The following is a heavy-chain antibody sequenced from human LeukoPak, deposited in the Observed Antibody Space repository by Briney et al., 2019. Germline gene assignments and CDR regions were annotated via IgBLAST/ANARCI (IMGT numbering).Heavy chain of an antibody. V-gene: IGHV3-11*06. Sequence: GGSLRLSCAASGFTFSDYYMSWIRQAPGKGVEWVSYISSSSSYTNYADSVKGRFTISRDNAKNSLYLQMNSLRAEDTAVYYCARGTRGAAAYYDILTGYHRRNWFDPWGQGTLVTASS. CDR3: ARGTRGAAAYYDILTGYHRRNWFDP. CDR1: GFTFSDYY. J-gene: IGHJ5*02. CDR2: ISSSSSYT. D-gene: IGHD3-9*01.